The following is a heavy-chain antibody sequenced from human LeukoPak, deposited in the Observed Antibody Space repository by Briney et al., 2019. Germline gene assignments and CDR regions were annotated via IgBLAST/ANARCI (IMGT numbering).Heavy chain of an antibody. J-gene: IGHJ4*02. CDR2: IYYSGST. Sequence: SETLSLTCTVSGGSISSYYWSWIRQPPGKGLEWIGYIYYSGSTNYNPSLKSRVTISVDTSKNQFSLKLSSVTAADTAVYYCARHDYSSGVLDYWGQGTLVTASS. V-gene: IGHV4-59*08. CDR3: ARHDYSSGVLDY. D-gene: IGHD6-19*01. CDR1: GGSISSYY.